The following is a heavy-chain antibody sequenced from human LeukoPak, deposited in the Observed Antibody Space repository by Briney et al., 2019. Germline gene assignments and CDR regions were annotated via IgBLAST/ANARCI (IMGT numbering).Heavy chain of an antibody. V-gene: IGHV1-2*02. CDR1: GYSFTDNY. CDR2: SNANSGGT. CDR3: ARDSKYTGFDWRVSYYYGMDV. J-gene: IGHJ6*02. Sequence: ASVKVSCKASGYSFTDNYIHWVRQAPGQGPEWMGWSNANSGGTEYAQRFQGRITVTRDTSISTTYMELTSLTFDDTAVYFCARDSKYTGFDWRVSYYYGMDVWGQGTAVSVAS. D-gene: IGHD5-12*01.